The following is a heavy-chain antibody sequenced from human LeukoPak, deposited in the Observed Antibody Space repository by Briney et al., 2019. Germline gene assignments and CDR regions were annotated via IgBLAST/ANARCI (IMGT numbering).Heavy chain of an antibody. Sequence: PSETLSLTCTVSGGSISSYYWSWIRLPPGKGLEWIGYIYYSGSTNYNPSLKSRVTISVDTSKKQFSLKLSSVTAADTAVYYCARDQIVVVPAASYYYYYGMDVWGQGTTVTVSS. D-gene: IGHD2-2*01. CDR3: ARDQIVVVPAASYYYYYGMDV. V-gene: IGHV4-59*01. CDR1: GGSISSYY. CDR2: IYYSGST. J-gene: IGHJ6*02.